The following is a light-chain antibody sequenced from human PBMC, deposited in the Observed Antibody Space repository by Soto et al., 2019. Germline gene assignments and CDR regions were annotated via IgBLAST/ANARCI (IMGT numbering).Light chain of an antibody. V-gene: IGKV3-20*01. Sequence: EIVLTQSPGTLSLSPGVRATLSCRDSQSVSSSYLGWYQQKPGQAPRLLIYGASSRATGIPDRFSGSGSGTDFTLTISRLEPEDFAVYYCQQYGTLITFGQGTRLEIK. CDR1: QSVSSSY. J-gene: IGKJ5*01. CDR3: QQYGTLIT. CDR2: GAS.